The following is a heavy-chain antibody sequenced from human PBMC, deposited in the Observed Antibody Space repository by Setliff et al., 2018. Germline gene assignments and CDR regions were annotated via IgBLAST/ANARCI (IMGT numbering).Heavy chain of an antibody. V-gene: IGHV3-9*01. J-gene: IGHJ4*01. CDR1: GFTFSSHW. D-gene: IGHD2-8*01. Sequence: GGSVRLSCAASGFTFSSHWMHWVRQAPGKGLEWVSGISWNSGSIGYADSVKGRFTISRDNSKNTLFLQMSSLRAADTAVYYCVKGTNVVMVYTGFDHWGQGTLVTVSS. CDR2: ISWNSGSI. CDR3: VKGTNVVMVYTGFDH.